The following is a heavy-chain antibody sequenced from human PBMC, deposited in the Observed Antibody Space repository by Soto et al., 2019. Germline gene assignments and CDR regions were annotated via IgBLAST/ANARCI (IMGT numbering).Heavy chain of an antibody. D-gene: IGHD3-22*01. CDR1: GGSISGYY. V-gene: IGHV4-59*01. CDR3: ARDRSDTSDFHRNFDF. Sequence: QVQLQESGPGLVKPSETLSLTCTVSGGSISGYYWSWIRQPPGKGLEWIGYIYYTGSTNYNPSLKSRATISVDTSKKQFSVRLTSVTAADTAVYYCARDRSDTSDFHRNFDFWGQGILVTVSS. J-gene: IGHJ4*02. CDR2: IYYTGST.